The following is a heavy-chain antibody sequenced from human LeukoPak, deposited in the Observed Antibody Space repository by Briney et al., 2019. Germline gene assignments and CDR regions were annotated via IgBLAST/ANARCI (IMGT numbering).Heavy chain of an antibody. V-gene: IGHV3-23*01. CDR1: GFXFSSYA. D-gene: IGHD5-12*01. J-gene: IGHJ4*02. Sequence: GGSLRLSCAASGFXFSSYAMSWVRQAPGKGLEWVSAISGSGGTTYYADSVKGRFTISRDNSKNTVYLQMNSLRDEDTAVYYCAKDPGEWLRSVGHWGQGTLVTVSS. CDR3: AKDPGEWLRSVGH. CDR2: ISGSGGTT.